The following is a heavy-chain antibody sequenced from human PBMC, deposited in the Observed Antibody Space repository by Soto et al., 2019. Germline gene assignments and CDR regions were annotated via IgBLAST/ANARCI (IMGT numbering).Heavy chain of an antibody. CDR2: IKQDGSEK. V-gene: IGHV3-7*05. D-gene: IGHD4-17*01. Sequence: GGSLRLSCAASGFTFSSYWMSWVRQAPGKGLEWVANIKQDGSEKYYVDSVKGRFTISRDNAKNSLYLQMNSLRAEDTAVYYCARGPPYGVDFLSFDYWGQGTLVTVSS. J-gene: IGHJ4*02. CDR1: GFTFSSYW. CDR3: ARGPPYGVDFLSFDY.